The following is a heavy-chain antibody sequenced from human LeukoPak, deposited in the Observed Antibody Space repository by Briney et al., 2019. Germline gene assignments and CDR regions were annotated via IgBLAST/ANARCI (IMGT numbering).Heavy chain of an antibody. CDR1: GGSISGHY. J-gene: IGHJ3*02. Sequence: PSETLSPTCTVSGGSISGHYWSWIRQPPGKGLEWIGYIYYSGSTNYNPSLKSRVTILVNTSKNQFSLKLSSVTAADTAVYYCARTNAFDIWGQGTMVTVSS. V-gene: IGHV4-59*11. CDR2: IYYSGST. CDR3: ARTNAFDI.